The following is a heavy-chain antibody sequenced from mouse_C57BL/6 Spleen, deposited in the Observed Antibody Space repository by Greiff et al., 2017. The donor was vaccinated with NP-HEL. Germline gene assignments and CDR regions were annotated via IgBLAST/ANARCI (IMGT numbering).Heavy chain of an antibody. Sequence: QVQLQQPGAELVRPGSSVKLSCKASGYTFTSYWMDWVKQRPGQGLEWIGNIYPSDSETHYNQKFKDKATLTVDKSSSTAYMQLSSLTSEDSAVYYCARPSVGAMDYWGQGTSVTVSS. CDR3: ARPSVGAMDY. V-gene: IGHV1-61*01. J-gene: IGHJ4*01. D-gene: IGHD3-1*01. CDR1: GYTFTSYW. CDR2: IYPSDSET.